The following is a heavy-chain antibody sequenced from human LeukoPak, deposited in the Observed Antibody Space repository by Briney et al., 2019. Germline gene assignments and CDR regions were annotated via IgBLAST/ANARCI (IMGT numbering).Heavy chain of an antibody. Sequence: GGSLRLSCAASGSTFSSYAMSWVRQAPGKGLEWVSAISGSGGSTYYADSVKGRFTISRDNSKNTLYLQMNSLRAEGTAVYYCAKVKYYYDSSGYSKTIDYWGQGTLVTVSS. V-gene: IGHV3-23*01. CDR1: GSTFSSYA. J-gene: IGHJ4*02. CDR3: AKVKYYYDSSGYSKTIDY. D-gene: IGHD3-22*01. CDR2: ISGSGGST.